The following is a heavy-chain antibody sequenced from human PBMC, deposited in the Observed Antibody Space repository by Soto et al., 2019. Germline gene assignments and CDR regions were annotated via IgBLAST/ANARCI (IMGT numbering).Heavy chain of an antibody. J-gene: IGHJ3*02. V-gene: IGHV4-39*01. Sequence: PSETLSLTCTVSGGSISSSSYYWGWIRQPPGKGLEWIGSIYYSGSTYYNPSLKSRVTISVDTSKNQFSPKLSSVTAADTAVYYCASPLYGDPTTGLAFDIWGQGTMVTVSS. D-gene: IGHD4-17*01. CDR1: GGSISSSSYY. CDR2: IYYSGST. CDR3: ASPLYGDPTTGLAFDI.